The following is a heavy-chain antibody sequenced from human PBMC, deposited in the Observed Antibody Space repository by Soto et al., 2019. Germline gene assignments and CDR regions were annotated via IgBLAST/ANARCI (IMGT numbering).Heavy chain of an antibody. CDR3: ARYEDGGFDWSSSDY. Sequence: ASVKVSCKASGYTFTGYYMHWVRQAPGQGLEWMGWMNPNSGNTGYAQKFQGRVTMTRNTSISTAYMELSSLRSEDTAVYYCARYEDGGFDWSSSDYWSQGTLVTVSS. CDR2: MNPNSGNT. CDR1: GYTFTGYY. V-gene: IGHV1-8*02. J-gene: IGHJ4*02. D-gene: IGHD3-9*01.